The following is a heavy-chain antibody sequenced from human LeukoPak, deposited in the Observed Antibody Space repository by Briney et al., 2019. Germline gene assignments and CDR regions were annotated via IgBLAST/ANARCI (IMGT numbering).Heavy chain of an antibody. J-gene: IGHJ4*02. Sequence: SETLSLTCTVSGGSISSYYWSWIRQPPGKGLEWIGYIYYSGSTNYNPSLKSRVTISVDTSKNQFSLKLSSVTAADTAVYYRAREGDGYQDYWGQGTLVTVSS. CDR2: IYYSGST. D-gene: IGHD5-24*01. V-gene: IGHV4-59*01. CDR3: AREGDGYQDY. CDR1: GGSISSYY.